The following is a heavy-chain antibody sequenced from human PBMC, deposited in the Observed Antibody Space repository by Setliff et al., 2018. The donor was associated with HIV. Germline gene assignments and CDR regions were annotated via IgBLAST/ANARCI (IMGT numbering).Heavy chain of an antibody. V-gene: IGHV4-39*07. J-gene: IGHJ6*03. CDR3: AGEIAPAARLPNVEGPPPPGYYHYMDV. D-gene: IGHD2-8*01. CDR2: IYYSGRT. Sequence: PSETLSLTCIVSRGSISSTSHYWGWVRQSPGRRLEWIGSIYYSGRTYYNPSLKSRVTMSVDTSTNQFSLDLTSVTAADTAVYFCAGEIAPAARLPNVEGPPPPGYYHYMDVWGKGTTVTVSS. CDR1: RGSISSTSHY.